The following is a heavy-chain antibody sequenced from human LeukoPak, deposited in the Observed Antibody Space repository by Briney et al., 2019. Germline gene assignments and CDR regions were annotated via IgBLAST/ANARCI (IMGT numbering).Heavy chain of an antibody. V-gene: IGHV1-18*01. CDR3: TRGVCGGGSCYPTPVNY. CDR2: ISAYNANT. Sequence: GSVKVSCKTSGYTFTSYGISWVRQAPGQGLEWMGWISAYNANTSYAQKLQGRVTMTTDTSTSTAYMELRSLRAEDTAVYYCTRGVCGGGSCYPTPVNYWGQGTLVTVSS. D-gene: IGHD2-15*01. J-gene: IGHJ4*02. CDR1: GYTFTSYG.